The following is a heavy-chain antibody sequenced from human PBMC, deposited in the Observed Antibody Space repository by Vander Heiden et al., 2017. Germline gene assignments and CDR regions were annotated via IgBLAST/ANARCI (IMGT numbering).Heavy chain of an antibody. Sequence: QVQLVESGGGVVQPGRSLRLSCAAAGFTFSSYAMPWVRQAPGKGLEWVAVISYDGSNKYYADSVKGRFTISRDNSKNTLYLQMNSLRAEDTAVYYCARVRNWNYVEFGYFDYWGQGTLVTVSS. J-gene: IGHJ4*02. CDR3: ARVRNWNYVEFGYFDY. V-gene: IGHV3-30*01. CDR1: GFTFSSYA. D-gene: IGHD1-7*01. CDR2: ISYDGSNK.